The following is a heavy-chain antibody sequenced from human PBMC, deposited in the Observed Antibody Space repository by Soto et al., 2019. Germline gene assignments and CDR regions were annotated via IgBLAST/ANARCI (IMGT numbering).Heavy chain of an antibody. J-gene: IGHJ4*02. CDR3: ATTGPY. V-gene: IGHV3-33*01. Sequence: QVQLVESGGGVVQPGRSLRLSCAASGFTFSSYGMHWVRQAPGKGLEWVAVIWVDGSNKFYADSVKGRFTISRDNSKNTVSLQMNSLRDEHSAAYYCATTGPYWGQGTLVTVSS. CDR1: GFTFSSYG. CDR2: IWVDGSNK.